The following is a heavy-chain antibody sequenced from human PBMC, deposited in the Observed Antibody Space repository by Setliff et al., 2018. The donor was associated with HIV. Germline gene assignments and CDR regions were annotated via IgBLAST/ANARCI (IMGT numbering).Heavy chain of an antibody. V-gene: IGHV4-61*02. CDR2: IYTSGST. CDR3: SVIDY. CDR1: GGSISSGSYY. J-gene: IGHJ4*02. Sequence: TSETLSLTCTVSGGSISSGSYYWSWIRQPAGEGLEWIGRIYTSGSTNYNPSLKSRVTISVDTSKNQFSLKLSSVTAADTAVYYCSVIDYWGQGTLVTVSS.